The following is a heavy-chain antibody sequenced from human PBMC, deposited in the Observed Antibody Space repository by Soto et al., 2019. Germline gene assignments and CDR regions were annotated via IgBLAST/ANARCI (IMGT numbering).Heavy chain of an antibody. V-gene: IGHV4-34*01. CDR3: ARGPITPKPLFAL. CDR2: VNHSGST. D-gene: IGHD2-15*01. CDR1: GGSFSGYY. Sequence: SQTLCLTCAVYGGSFSGYYWSWIRQPPGKGLEWIGEVNHSGSTNYNPSLQRRVTISVDTSKNQFSLKLSSVTAADTPVYYCARGPITPKPLFALCGQGTPV. J-gene: IGHJ5*02.